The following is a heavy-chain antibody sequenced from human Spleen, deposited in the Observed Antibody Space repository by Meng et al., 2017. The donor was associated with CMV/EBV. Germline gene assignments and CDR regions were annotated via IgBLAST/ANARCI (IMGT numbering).Heavy chain of an antibody. CDR3: ARVKGTTGPAYYFDF. J-gene: IGHJ4*02. D-gene: IGHD2-8*02. CDR2: IYHSGTT. Sequence: ESLKISCSVSSGSISSTTYYWAWIRQPPGMGLDWIASIYHSGTTYYNPSLKSRATISVDTSNSQFSLRLSSMSAADTAVYYCARVKGTTGPAYYFDFWGQGMLVTVSS. V-gene: IGHV4-39*07. CDR1: SGSISSTTYY.